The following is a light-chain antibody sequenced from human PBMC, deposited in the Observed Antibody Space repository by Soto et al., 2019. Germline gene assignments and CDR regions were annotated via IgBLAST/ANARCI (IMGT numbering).Light chain of an antibody. CDR2: GAS. Sequence: EVVLTQSPGTLSLSPGERATLSCRASQSVSSTYLAWYQQRPGQAPRLLIYGASTRATDIPARISGSGSGTDFTLTVSRLEPEDFAVYYCQHYGSTPWSFGQGTKVEIK. J-gene: IGKJ1*01. V-gene: IGKV3-20*01. CDR3: QHYGSTPWS. CDR1: QSVSSTY.